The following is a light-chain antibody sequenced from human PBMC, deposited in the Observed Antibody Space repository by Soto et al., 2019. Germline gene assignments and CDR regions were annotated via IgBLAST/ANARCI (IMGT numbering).Light chain of an antibody. J-gene: IGKJ1*01. CDR2: LGS. CDR1: QSLLHRNGNNY. Sequence: VMTQSPLSLPVTPGEPASISCRSSQSLLHRNGNNYFNWYLQKPGQSPQLLIYLGSNRASGVPDRFSGSGSGTDFTLKISRVEAEDVGVYYCMQALQTPWTFGQGTKVEIK. V-gene: IGKV2-28*01. CDR3: MQALQTPWT.